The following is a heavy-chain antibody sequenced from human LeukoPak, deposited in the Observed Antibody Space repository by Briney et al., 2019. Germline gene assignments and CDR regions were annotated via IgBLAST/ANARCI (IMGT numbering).Heavy chain of an antibody. J-gene: IGHJ6*03. V-gene: IGHV1-69*13. CDR3: ARGGPGGFGVVRDYYYYMDV. D-gene: IGHD3-3*01. CDR2: IVPIFETT. CDR1: GGTFSSYA. Sequence: EASVKVSCKASGGTFSSYALSWVRQAPGQGLEWIGQIVPIFETTTYAQKFQGRVTITADESTSTAYMELSSLRSEDTAVYYCARGGPGGFGVVRDYYYYMDVWGKGTTVTVSS.